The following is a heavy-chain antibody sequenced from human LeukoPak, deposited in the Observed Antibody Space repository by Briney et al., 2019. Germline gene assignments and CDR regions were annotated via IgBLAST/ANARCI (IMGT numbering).Heavy chain of an antibody. CDR2: INHSGST. V-gene: IGHV4-34*01. Sequence: PSETLSLTCAVYGGSFSGYYWSWIRQPPGNGLEWIGEINHSGSTNYNPSLKSRVTISVDTSKNQFSLKLSSVTAADTAVYYCARGSSTSVARIDYWGQGTLVTVSS. D-gene: IGHD2-2*01. J-gene: IGHJ4*02. CDR1: GGSFSGYY. CDR3: ARGSSTSVARIDY.